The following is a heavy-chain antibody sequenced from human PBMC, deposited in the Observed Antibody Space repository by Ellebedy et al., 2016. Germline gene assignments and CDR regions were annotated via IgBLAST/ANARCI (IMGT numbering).Heavy chain of an antibody. Sequence: ASVKVSCKASGGTFSSYAISWVRQAPGQGLEWMGRIIPILGIANYAQKFQGRVTITADKSTSTAYMELSSLRSEDTAVYYCARDGSSSTEGDAFDIWGQGTMVTVSS. J-gene: IGHJ3*02. V-gene: IGHV1-69*04. CDR1: GGTFSSYA. CDR2: IIPILGIA. D-gene: IGHD6-6*01. CDR3: ARDGSSSTEGDAFDI.